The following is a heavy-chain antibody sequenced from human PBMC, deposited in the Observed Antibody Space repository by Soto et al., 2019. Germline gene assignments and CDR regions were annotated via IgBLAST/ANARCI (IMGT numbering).Heavy chain of an antibody. CDR2: VDGSGGDT. CDR1: GFTFSNHG. J-gene: IGHJ4*02. V-gene: IGHV3-23*01. CDR3: AKDRSIAARPYPPDY. Sequence: GGSPRLPDAASGFTFSNHGMGWLRQTPGTGPEWVAFVDGSGGDTSYADSVKGRFTISRDNSENSLYLHMNSLRAEDTAVYYCAKDRSIAARPYPPDYWGQGTLVTVSS. D-gene: IGHD6-6*01.